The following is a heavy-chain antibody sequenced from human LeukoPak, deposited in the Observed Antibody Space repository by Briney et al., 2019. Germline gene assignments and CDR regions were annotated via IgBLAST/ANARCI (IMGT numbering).Heavy chain of an antibody. J-gene: IGHJ4*02. CDR2: ISYNGGNK. Sequence: GGPLRLSCTASGFTFNHYGMHWVRQAPGKGPEWVAVISYNGGNKYYADSVKGRFTISRDNSKNMLYLQMNSLRPEYTATYYGAKDVVMMVYAFDSWGQGTLVTVSS. V-gene: IGHV3-30*18. D-gene: IGHD2-8*01. CDR3: AKDVVMMVYAFDS. CDR1: GFTFNHYG.